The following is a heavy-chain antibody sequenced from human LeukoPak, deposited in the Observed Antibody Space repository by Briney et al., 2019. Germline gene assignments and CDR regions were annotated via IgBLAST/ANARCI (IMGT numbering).Heavy chain of an antibody. CDR3: ATLPYYYDSSAHDY. CDR2: ISSSSSYI. V-gene: IGHV3-21*01. D-gene: IGHD3-22*01. J-gene: IGHJ4*02. CDR1: GFTFSSYS. Sequence: GGSLRLSCAASGFTFSSYSMNLVRQAPGKGLEWVSSISSSSSYIYYADSVKGRFTISRDNAKNSLYLQMNSLRAEDTAVYYCATLPYYYDSSAHDYWGQGTLVTVSS.